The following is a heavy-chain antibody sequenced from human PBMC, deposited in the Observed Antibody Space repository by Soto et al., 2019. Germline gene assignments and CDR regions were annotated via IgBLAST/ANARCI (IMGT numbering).Heavy chain of an antibody. J-gene: IGHJ4*02. D-gene: IGHD1-26*01. V-gene: IGHV1-3*01. CDR3: AREALRGMGARTYDY. CDR1: GYTFTSYA. Sequence: QVQLVQSGAEVKKPGASVKVSCKASGYTFTSYAMHWVRQAPGQRLEWMGWINAGNGNTKYSQKFQGRVTITRDTSASTAYMELSSLRSEDTAVYYCAREALRGMGARTYDYWGQGTLVTVSS. CDR2: INAGNGNT.